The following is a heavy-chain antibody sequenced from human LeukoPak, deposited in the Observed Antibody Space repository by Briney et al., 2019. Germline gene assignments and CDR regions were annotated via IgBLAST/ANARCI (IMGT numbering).Heavy chain of an antibody. CDR2: IYSSGST. CDR1: GGSISSGSSY. V-gene: IGHV4-61*02. CDR3: ARDFMSL. Sequence: SXTLSLTCTVSGGSISSGSSYWSWVRQPAGKGLEWIGRIYSSGSTNYNPSLKSRVTISVDTSKNQFSLKLSSVTAADTAVYYCARDFMSLWGRGTLVTVSS. J-gene: IGHJ2*01.